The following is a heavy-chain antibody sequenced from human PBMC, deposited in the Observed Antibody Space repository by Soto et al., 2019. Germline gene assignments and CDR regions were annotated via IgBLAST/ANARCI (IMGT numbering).Heavy chain of an antibody. CDR1: GGSISSYY. CDR3: ARHASDWNDEGLDH. D-gene: IGHD1-1*01. CDR2: IYYSGST. Sequence: SETLSLTCTVSGGSISSYYWSLIRQPPGKGLEWIGYIYYSGSTNYNPSLKSRVTISVDTSKNQFSLKLSSVTAADTAVYYCARHASDWNDEGLDHWGQGPLVTVSS. J-gene: IGHJ4*02. V-gene: IGHV4-59*08.